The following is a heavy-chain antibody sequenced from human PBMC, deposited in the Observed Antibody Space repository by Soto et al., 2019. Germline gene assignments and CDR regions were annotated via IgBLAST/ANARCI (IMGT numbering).Heavy chain of an antibody. CDR1: GYSITAGGYY. D-gene: IGHD6-19*01. CDR3: ARMYSSGSGWFHP. CDR2: FYSSGSI. J-gene: IGHJ5*02. Sequence: SETLSLTCFVSGYSITAGGYYWSWIRRHPGKGLEWIGSFYSSGSIIYNPSLRSRVSISGDTSSNQFSMSLTSVTAADTARYYCARMYSSGSGWFHPWGQGTLVTVSS. V-gene: IGHV4-31*03.